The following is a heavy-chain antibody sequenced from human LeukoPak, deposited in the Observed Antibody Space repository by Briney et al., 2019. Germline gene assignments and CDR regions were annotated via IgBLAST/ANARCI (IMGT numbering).Heavy chain of an antibody. CDR2: IYYSGST. V-gene: IGHV4-39*01. Sequence: SETLSLTCTVSGGSISSSSYYRGWIRQPPGQGLEWIGSIYYSGSTYYNPSLKSRVTISVDTSKNQFSLKLSSVTAADTAVYYCARHWQQLALDYWGQGTLVTVSS. D-gene: IGHD6-13*01. CDR1: GGSISSSSYY. J-gene: IGHJ4*02. CDR3: ARHWQQLALDY.